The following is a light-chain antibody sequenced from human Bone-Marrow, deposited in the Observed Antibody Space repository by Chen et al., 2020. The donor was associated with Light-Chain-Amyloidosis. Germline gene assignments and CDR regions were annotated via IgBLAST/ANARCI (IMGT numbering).Light chain of an antibody. J-gene: IGLJ2*01. Sequence: SYELTQPPSASVSLVQTARITCSGDDLPTKYAYWYQQKPGQAPVLVIHRDTERPSGISERFSGSSSGTTATLTISGVQAEDEADYHCQSADSSGTYEVIFGGGTKLTVL. V-gene: IGLV3-25*03. CDR1: DLPTKY. CDR3: QSADSSGTYEVI. CDR2: RDT.